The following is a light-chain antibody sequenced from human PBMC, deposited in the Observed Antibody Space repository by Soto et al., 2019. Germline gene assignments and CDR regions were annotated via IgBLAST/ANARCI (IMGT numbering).Light chain of an antibody. CDR2: LAS. J-gene: IGKJ1*01. V-gene: IGKV2-28*01. CDR1: QSLQHNNGNTL. CDR3: RQALQTPRT. Sequence: EIVMTQSPLSLTVTPGEPASISCKSSQSLQHNNGNTLLDWYMQKPGQSPQLLIYLASRRAPGAPDRVSGSGSGTDFTLRSSTVEADDAASYYCRQALQTPRTFGQGTKLEI.